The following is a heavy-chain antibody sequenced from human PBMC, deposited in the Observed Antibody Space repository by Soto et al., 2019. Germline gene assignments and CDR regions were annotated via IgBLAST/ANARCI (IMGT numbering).Heavy chain of an antibody. CDR3: ARGSKTPYYDFWSGYYSAWFDP. J-gene: IGHJ5*02. CDR2: MNPNSGNT. D-gene: IGHD3-3*01. Sequence: ASVKVPCKASGYTFTSYDINWVRQATGQGLEWMGWMNPNSGNTGYAQKFQGRVTMTRNTSISTAYMELSSLRSEDTAVYYCARGSKTPYYDFWSGYYSAWFDPWGQGTLVTVSS. CDR1: GYTFTSYD. V-gene: IGHV1-8*01.